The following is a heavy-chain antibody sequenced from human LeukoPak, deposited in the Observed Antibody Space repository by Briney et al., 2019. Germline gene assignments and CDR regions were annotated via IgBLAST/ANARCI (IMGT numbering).Heavy chain of an antibody. J-gene: IGHJ6*02. CDR2: ISYDGSKQ. CDR1: GSTFSSYA. Sequence: GGSLRLSCAASGSTFSSYAMHWVRQAPDKGLEWVAVISYDGSKQYYADSVKGRFTISRDNSKNTLYLQMNSLRAEDTAVYYCAREGDYYYYGMDVWGQGTTVTVSS. V-gene: IGHV3-30*14. CDR3: AREGDYYYYGMDV.